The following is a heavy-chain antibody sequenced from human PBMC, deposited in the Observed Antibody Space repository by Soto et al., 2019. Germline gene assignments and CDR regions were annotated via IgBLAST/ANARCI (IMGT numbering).Heavy chain of an antibody. CDR1: GFIFSNYG. CDR2: IWYDGSNK. J-gene: IGHJ4*02. D-gene: IGHD6-19*01. CDR3: AREWLVAGSQDF. Sequence: GGSLRLSCAAPGFIFSNYGIHWVRQAPGKGLEWVALIWYDGSNKYYADSVKGRFIVSRDNTNNTVYLQLNSLTADDTAVYYCAREWLVAGSQDFWGPGTLVTV. V-gene: IGHV3-33*01.